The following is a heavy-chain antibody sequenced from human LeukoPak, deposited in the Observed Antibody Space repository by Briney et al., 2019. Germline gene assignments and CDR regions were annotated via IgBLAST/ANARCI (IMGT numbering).Heavy chain of an antibody. CDR2: INAGNGST. CDR3: ARAESTMVRGVIILNWFDP. V-gene: IGHV1-3*01. Sequence: ASVKVSCKASGYTFTSYAMHWVRQAPGQRLEWMGWINAGNGSTKYSQKFQGRATITRDTSASTAYMELSSLRSEDTAVYYCARAESTMVRGVIILNWFDPWGQGTLVTVSS. D-gene: IGHD3-10*01. CDR1: GYTFTSYA. J-gene: IGHJ5*02.